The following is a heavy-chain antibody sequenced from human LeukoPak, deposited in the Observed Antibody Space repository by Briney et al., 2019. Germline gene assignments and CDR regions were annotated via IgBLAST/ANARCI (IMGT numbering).Heavy chain of an antibody. D-gene: IGHD3-22*01. V-gene: IGHV3-23*01. CDR2: ISGSGGST. J-gene: IGHJ4*02. CDR1: GFTFSSYA. Sequence: GGSLRLSCAASGFTFSSYAMSWVRQAPGKGLEWVSGISGSGGSTYYVDSVKGRFTISRDKSKNTLYLQMNSLRAEDPAVYYCAKVTDYYDSNGYYDYWGQGTLVTVSS. CDR3: AKVTDYYDSNGYYDY.